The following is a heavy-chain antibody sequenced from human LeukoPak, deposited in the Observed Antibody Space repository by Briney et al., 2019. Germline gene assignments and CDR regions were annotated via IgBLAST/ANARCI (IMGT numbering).Heavy chain of an antibody. J-gene: IGHJ4*02. CDR1: GGSISSSSYF. Sequence: SETLSLTCTVSGGSISSSSYFWGWIRQPSVKGLEWIGSIFYSGSTYYNPSLNSRVTISIDTSKNQFSLRLSSVTAADTAVYYCARQMNTVTADYWGQGTLVTVSS. V-gene: IGHV4-39*01. CDR2: IFYSGST. D-gene: IGHD4-17*01. CDR3: ARQMNTVTADY.